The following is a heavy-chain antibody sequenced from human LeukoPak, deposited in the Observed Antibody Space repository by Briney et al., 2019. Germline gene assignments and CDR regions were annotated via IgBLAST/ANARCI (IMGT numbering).Heavy chain of an antibody. Sequence: SETLSLTCTVSGGSISSSSYYWGWIRQPPGKGLEWIGSIYYSGSTNYNPSLKSRVTISVDKSKHQFSLNLNSVTAADTAVYYCARERGDGGAAFDYWGQGTLVTVSS. CDR2: IYYSGST. J-gene: IGHJ4*02. V-gene: IGHV4-39*07. CDR3: ARERGDGGAAFDY. CDR1: GGSISSSSYY. D-gene: IGHD3-16*01.